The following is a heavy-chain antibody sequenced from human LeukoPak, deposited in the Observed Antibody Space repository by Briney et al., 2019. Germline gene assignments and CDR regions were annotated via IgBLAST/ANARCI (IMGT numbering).Heavy chain of an antibody. Sequence: SETLSLTCTVSGASLNSYYWSWIRQPAGKGLEWIGRIYSGGSTNYNPSLKSRVTLSVDTSKNQFSLRLSSLTVADTAVYYCAREGRYGDYEGYWGQRTLVTVSS. CDR2: IYSGGST. CDR1: GASLNSYY. J-gene: IGHJ4*02. D-gene: IGHD4-17*01. CDR3: AREGRYGDYEGY. V-gene: IGHV4-4*07.